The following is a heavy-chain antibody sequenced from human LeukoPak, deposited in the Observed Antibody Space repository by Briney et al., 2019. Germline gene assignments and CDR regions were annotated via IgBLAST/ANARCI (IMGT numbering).Heavy chain of an antibody. D-gene: IGHD2-2*01. Sequence: PGGSLRLSCAASGFTFSSYAMSWVRQAPGKGLEWVSGISGSGGGTYYVASVKGRFTISRDNSKNTLYLQMNSLRAEDTAVYYCATVYSSSPLRPMDVWGQGTTVTVSS. CDR3: ATVYSSSPLRPMDV. CDR2: ISGSGGGT. CDR1: GFTFSSYA. V-gene: IGHV3-23*01. J-gene: IGHJ6*02.